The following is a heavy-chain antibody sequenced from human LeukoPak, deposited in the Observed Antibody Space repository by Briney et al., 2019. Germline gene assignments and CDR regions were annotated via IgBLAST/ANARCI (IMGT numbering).Heavy chain of an antibody. J-gene: IGHJ4*02. D-gene: IGHD3-22*01. CDR3: ARSSYDSSGYYLYYFDY. CDR1: GFTFDDYG. Sequence: GGSLRLSRAASGFTFDDYGMSWVRQAPGKGLEWVSGINWNGGSTGYADSVKGRFTISRDNAKNSLYLQMNSLRAEDTALYHCARSSYDSSGYYLYYFDYWGQGTLVTVSS. CDR2: INWNGGST. V-gene: IGHV3-20*01.